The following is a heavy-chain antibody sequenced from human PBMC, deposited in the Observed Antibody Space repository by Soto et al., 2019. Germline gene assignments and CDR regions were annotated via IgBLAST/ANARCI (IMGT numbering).Heavy chain of an antibody. V-gene: IGHV3-30-3*01. CDR2: ISYDGSNK. D-gene: IGHD1-26*01. CDR3: ARDKGVGATRYYGMDV. J-gene: IGHJ6*02. CDR1: GFTFSSYA. Sequence: PGGSLRLSCAASGFTFSSYAMHWVRQAPGKGLEWVAVISYDGSNKYYADSVKGRFTISRDNSKNTLYLQMNSLRAEDTAVYYCARDKGVGATRYYGMDVWGQGTTVTVSS.